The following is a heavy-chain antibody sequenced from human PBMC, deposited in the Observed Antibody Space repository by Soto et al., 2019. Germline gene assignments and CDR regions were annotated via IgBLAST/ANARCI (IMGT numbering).Heavy chain of an antibody. Sequence: VQLLESGGGLVQPGGSLRLSCAASGFTLSGYAMSWVRQAPGKGLEWVSAISESRSTTYYAGSVKGRFTISRDNSKNTLYLQMNSLRAEDTALYYCTKGQRWELPLDYWGQGTLGTVSS. CDR1: GFTLSGYA. CDR3: TKGQRWELPLDY. CDR2: ISESRSTT. D-gene: IGHD1-26*01. V-gene: IGHV3-23*01. J-gene: IGHJ4*02.